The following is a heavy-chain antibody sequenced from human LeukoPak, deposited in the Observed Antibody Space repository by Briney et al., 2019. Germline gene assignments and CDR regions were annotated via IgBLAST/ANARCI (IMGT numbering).Heavy chain of an antibody. V-gene: IGHV3-7*01. Sequence: GSLRLSCAASGFTFSSYWMSWVRQAPGKGLEWVANIKQDGSEKYYVDSVKGRFTISRDNAKNSLYLQMNSLRAEDTAVYYCAKGRGYDSSGYYPPFDYWGQGTLVTVSS. D-gene: IGHD3-22*01. CDR2: IKQDGSEK. CDR1: GFTFSSYW. CDR3: AKGRGYDSSGYYPPFDY. J-gene: IGHJ4*02.